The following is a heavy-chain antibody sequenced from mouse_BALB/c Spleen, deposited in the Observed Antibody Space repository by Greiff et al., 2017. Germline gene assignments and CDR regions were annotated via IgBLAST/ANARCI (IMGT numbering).Heavy chain of an antibody. D-gene: IGHD1-1*02. CDR2: IRNKANGYTT. CDR1: GFTFTDYY. J-gene: IGHJ4*01. V-gene: IGHV7-3*02. Sequence: EVQLVESGGGLVQPGGSLRLSCATSGFTFTDYYMSWVRQPPGKALEWLGFIRNKANGYTTEYSASVKGRFTISRDNSQSILYLQMNTLRAEDSATYYCARVYYGNAMDYWGQGTSVTVSS. CDR3: ARVYYGNAMDY.